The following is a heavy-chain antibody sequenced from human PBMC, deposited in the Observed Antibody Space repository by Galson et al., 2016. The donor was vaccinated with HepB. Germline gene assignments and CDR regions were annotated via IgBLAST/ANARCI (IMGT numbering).Heavy chain of an antibody. CDR3: ARDRGSYPDFGDDYYMDV. D-gene: IGHD3/OR15-3a*01. Sequence: SETLSLTCTVSGGAISRYSWAWIRQPAGKGLEWIGRIPPTSSTNYNPSLQSRITMSIDTSKNQFTLNLRSVTAADTAVYYCARDRGSYPDFGDDYYMDVWGKGTTVTVSS. J-gene: IGHJ6*03. CDR2: IPPTSST. CDR1: GGAISRYS. V-gene: IGHV4-4*07.